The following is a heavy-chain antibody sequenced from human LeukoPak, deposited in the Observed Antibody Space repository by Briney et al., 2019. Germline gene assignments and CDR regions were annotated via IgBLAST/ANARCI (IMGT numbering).Heavy chain of an antibody. CDR1: GFTFSSYS. CDR2: ISSSSSYI. J-gene: IGHJ3*02. D-gene: IGHD1-26*01. Sequence: GGSLRLSCAASGFTFSSYSMNWVRQAPGKGLEWVSSISSSSSYIYYADSVKGRFTISRDNSKNTLYLQMNSLRAEDTAVYYCARDNVGATTADAFDIWGQGAMVTVSS. CDR3: ARDNVGATTADAFDI. V-gene: IGHV3-21*04.